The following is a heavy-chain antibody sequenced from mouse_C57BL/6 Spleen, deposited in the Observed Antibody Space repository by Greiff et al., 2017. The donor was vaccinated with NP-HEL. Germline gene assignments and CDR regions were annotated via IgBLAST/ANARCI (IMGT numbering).Heavy chain of an antibody. CDR2: IDPANGNT. D-gene: IGHD1-1*01. Sequence: EVQLQQSVAELVRPGASVKLSCTASGFNIKNTYMHWVKQRPEQGLEWIGRIDPANGNTKYAPKFQGKATITADTSSNTAYLQLSSLTSEDTAIYYCARGDYYGSSSYWYFDVWGTGTTVTVSS. CDR3: ARGDYYGSSSYWYFDV. CDR1: GFNIKNTY. J-gene: IGHJ1*03. V-gene: IGHV14-3*01.